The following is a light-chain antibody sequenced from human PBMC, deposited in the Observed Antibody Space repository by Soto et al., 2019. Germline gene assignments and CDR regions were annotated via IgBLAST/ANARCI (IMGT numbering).Light chain of an antibody. J-gene: IGKJ5*01. CDR2: AAT. CDR3: QRSYRSIS. Sequence: DIQMTQSPSSLFASVGDRVTITCRASQSISAYLNWYQQRPGKAPSLLSYAATRLHSGVPSRFSGSGSGTDFTLTISSLQPEDFATYYCQRSYRSISFGQGTRLEMK. CDR1: QSISAY. V-gene: IGKV1-39*01.